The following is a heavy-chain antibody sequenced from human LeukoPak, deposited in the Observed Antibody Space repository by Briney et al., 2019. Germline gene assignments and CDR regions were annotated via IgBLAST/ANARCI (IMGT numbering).Heavy chain of an antibody. J-gene: IGHJ4*02. CDR3: ATWYYYDSSDYYLADY. D-gene: IGHD3-22*01. CDR2: FDPEDGET. V-gene: IGHV1-24*01. Sequence: ASVQVSCKVSGYTLTEFSMHWVRQAPGKGREWMGGFDPEDGETIYAQELQGRVTMTKDTSTDTAYMELSSLRSEDTAVYYCATWYYYDSSDYYLADYWGQGTLVTVSS. CDR1: GYTLTEFS.